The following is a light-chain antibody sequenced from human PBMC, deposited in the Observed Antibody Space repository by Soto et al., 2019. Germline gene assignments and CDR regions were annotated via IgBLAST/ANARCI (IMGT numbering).Light chain of an antibody. Sequence: DIQLTQSPSSLSASVGDRLTVSCQASQDVGNYLNWYQQRPGKAPKLLIFDASNLETGVPSRFIGSGSGTNFSFTIISLQAEDIATYYCQQYDIFPLTFGGGTKVELK. CDR1: QDVGNY. CDR2: DAS. CDR3: QQYDIFPLT. V-gene: IGKV1-33*01. J-gene: IGKJ4*01.